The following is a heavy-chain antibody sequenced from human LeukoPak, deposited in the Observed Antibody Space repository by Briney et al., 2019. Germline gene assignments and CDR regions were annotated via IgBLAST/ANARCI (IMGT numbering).Heavy chain of an antibody. CDR2: IKQDGSEK. CDR3: ARAPKTHDAFDI. V-gene: IGHV3-7*01. J-gene: IGHJ3*02. Sequence: PVGSLRLSCAASGLTFSSYCMSWGRPAPRKGLWRVANIKQDGSEKYYVDSVKGRFTISRDNAKNSLYLQMNSLRAEDTAVYYCARAPKTHDAFDIWGQGTMVTVSS. CDR1: GLTFSSYC.